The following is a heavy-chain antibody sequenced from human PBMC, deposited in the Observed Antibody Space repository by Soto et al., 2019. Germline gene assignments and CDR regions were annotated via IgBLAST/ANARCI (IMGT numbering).Heavy chain of an antibody. CDR3: GRLEGLATISYYFDY. CDR1: GGSVSSSSYY. Sequence: PLETLSHTCTVSGGSVSSSSYYWGWVRQPPGKGLEWIGSVYYSGSTYYNPSLESRVTISVDKSKNQFSPKLMSLSAADTAVYYCGRLEGLATISYYFDYWGQGALVTVSS. CDR2: VYYSGST. V-gene: IGHV4-39*01. D-gene: IGHD3-9*01. J-gene: IGHJ4*02.